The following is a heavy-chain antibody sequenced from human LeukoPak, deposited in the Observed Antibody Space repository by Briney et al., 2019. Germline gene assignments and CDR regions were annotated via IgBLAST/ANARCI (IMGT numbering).Heavy chain of an antibody. Sequence: GGSLRLSCAASGFTFSSYSMNWVRQAPGKGLEWVSSISSSSSYIYYADSVKGRFTISRDNAKNSLYLQMNSLRAEDTAVYYCARDHRQGYYGSGDYGMDVWGQGTTVTVSS. D-gene: IGHD3-10*01. V-gene: IGHV3-21*01. CDR3: ARDHRQGYYGSGDYGMDV. J-gene: IGHJ6*02. CDR1: GFTFSSYS. CDR2: ISSSSSYI.